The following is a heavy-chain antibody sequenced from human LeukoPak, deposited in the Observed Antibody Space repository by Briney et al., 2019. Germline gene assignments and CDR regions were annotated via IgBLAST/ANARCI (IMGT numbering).Heavy chain of an antibody. J-gene: IGHJ1*01. Sequence: SETLSLTCTVSGGSIISSTYYWGWIRQPPGKGLEWIGSIYYSGSTYYNPSLKSRVTMSVDTSKNQFSLKLSSVTAADTAVYYCARGLHDYGRDWGQGTLVTVSS. CDR2: IYYSGST. CDR3: ARGLHDYGRD. CDR1: GGSIISSTYY. V-gene: IGHV4-39*01. D-gene: IGHD4-17*01.